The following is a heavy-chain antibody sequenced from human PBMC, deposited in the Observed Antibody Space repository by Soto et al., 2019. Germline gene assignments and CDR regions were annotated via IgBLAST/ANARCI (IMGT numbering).Heavy chain of an antibody. Sequence: VSLRLSCAASGFAFSTYSMNWVRQAAGKGLEWVSSISGSGNYTHYADFLRGRFTISRDNAKTSLYLQMNSLRAEDTAVYYCAREGINNYNEYYFDSRGQGTVVTVTS. J-gene: IGHJ4*02. CDR2: ISGSGNYT. V-gene: IGHV3-21*01. CDR3: AREGINNYNEYYFDS. CDR1: GFAFSTYS. D-gene: IGHD4-4*01.